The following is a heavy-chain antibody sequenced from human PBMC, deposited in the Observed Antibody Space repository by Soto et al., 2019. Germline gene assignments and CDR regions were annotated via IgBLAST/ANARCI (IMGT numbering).Heavy chain of an antibody. CDR1: GLTFSSYG. J-gene: IGHJ6*02. Sequence: GGSLRLSCAASGLTFSSYGMHWVRQAPGKGLEWVAFTWYDGSDKYYADSVKGRFTISRDNSRSTLYLQMNSLRAEDTAVYYCARPRSVTAFYYGMDVWGQGTTVTVSS. D-gene: IGHD2-21*02. CDR2: TWYDGSDK. CDR3: ARPRSVTAFYYGMDV. V-gene: IGHV3-33*01.